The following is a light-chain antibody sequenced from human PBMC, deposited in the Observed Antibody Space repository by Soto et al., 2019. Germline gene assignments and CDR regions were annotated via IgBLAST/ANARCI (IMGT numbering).Light chain of an antibody. V-gene: IGKV3-11*01. Sequence: EIVLTQSPATLSLSPGERATLSCRASQTVSSSLVWYQQKPGQAPRLLIYDASNRATGIPARFSGSGSGTDFTLTISSLEPEDFAVYYCQQRSNWPPLTFGGGTKVDIK. CDR3: QQRSNWPPLT. J-gene: IGKJ4*01. CDR2: DAS. CDR1: QTVSSS.